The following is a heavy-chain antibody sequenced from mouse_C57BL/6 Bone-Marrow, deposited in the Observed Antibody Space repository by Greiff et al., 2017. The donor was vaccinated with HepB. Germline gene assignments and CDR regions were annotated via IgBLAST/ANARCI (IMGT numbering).Heavy chain of an antibody. CDR2: ISGGGGNT. CDR1: GFTFSSYT. J-gene: IGHJ4*01. CDR3: ASPLITTVVDYYAMDY. D-gene: IGHD1-1*01. Sequence: DVHLVGSGGGLVKPGGSLKLSCAASGFTFSSYTMSWVRQTPEKRLEWVATISGGGGNTYYPDSVKGRFTISRDNAKNTLYLQMSSLRSEDTALYYCASPLITTVVDYYAMDYWGQGTSVTVSS. V-gene: IGHV5-9*01.